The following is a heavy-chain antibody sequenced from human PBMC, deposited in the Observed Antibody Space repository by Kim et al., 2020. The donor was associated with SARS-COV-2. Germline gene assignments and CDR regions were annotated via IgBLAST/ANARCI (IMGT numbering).Heavy chain of an antibody. CDR3: ARDYKNYGDYYYYYYGMDV. CDR1: GYTFTGYY. V-gene: IGHV1-2*06. CDR2: INPNSGGT. Sequence: ASVKVSCKASGYTFTGYYMHWVRQAPGQGLEWMGRINPNSGGTNYAQKFQGRVTMTRDTSISTAYMELSRLRSDDTAVYYCARDYKNYGDYYYYYYGMDVWGQGTTVTVSS. D-gene: IGHD4-17*01. J-gene: IGHJ6*02.